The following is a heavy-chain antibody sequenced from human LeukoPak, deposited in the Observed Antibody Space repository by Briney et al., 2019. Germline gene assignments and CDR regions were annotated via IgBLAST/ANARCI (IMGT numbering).Heavy chain of an antibody. J-gene: IGHJ4*02. CDR1: GFTFDDYA. CDR2: ISWNSGSI. Sequence: GGSLRLSCAASGFTFDDYAMHWVRQAPGKGLEWVSGISWNSGSIGYADSVKGRFTISRDNAKNSLYLQMNSLRAEDTAVYYCARISDFSRARFDYWGQGTLVTVSS. CDR3: ARISDFSRARFDY. V-gene: IGHV3-9*01. D-gene: IGHD3-3*01.